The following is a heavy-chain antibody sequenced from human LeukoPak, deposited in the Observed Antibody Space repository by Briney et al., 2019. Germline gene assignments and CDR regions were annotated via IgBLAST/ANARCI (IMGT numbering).Heavy chain of an antibody. V-gene: IGHV4-34*01. CDR3: ARGGDCSSASCTNEY. Sequence: PSETLSLTCAVYGGSFSGYFWSWIRQSPGKGLEWIGEINHGGRTYYNPSLKSRVTISVDTSKNQFSLKLSSVTAADTAVYYCARGGDCSSASCTNEYWGQGTLVTVSS. D-gene: IGHD2-2*01. CDR1: GGSFSGYF. CDR2: INHGGRT. J-gene: IGHJ4*02.